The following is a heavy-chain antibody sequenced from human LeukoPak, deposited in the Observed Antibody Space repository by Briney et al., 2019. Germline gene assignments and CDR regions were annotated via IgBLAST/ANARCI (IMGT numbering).Heavy chain of an antibody. D-gene: IGHD1-26*01. CDR2: IYIDGIT. Sequence: PSETLSLTCTVSGGSIRTGGSYWAWIRQARGKGLEWIGSIYIDGITHYNSSLQSRVPLSIDTSKNHFSLRLISVTAADTAVFYCARLFTRAWEYRYGMDVWGQGTAVTVSS. CDR1: GGSIRTGGSY. V-gene: IGHV4-39*02. CDR3: ARLFTRAWEYRYGMDV. J-gene: IGHJ6*02.